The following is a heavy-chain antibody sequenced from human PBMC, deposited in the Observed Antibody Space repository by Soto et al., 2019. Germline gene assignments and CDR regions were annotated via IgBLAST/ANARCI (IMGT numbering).Heavy chain of an antibody. Sequence: PSETLSLTCAVSGDSVSSSDFYWTWIRQPPGKPLEWIGYVYSTGTTNYSPSLKSRVDMSVDTSENQFSLKVRSVTAAGTAVYYCARGAAAGADYGMDVWGQGTTVTVSS. J-gene: IGHJ6*02. V-gene: IGHV4-61*08. CDR2: VYSTGTT. CDR3: ARGAAAGADYGMDV. CDR1: GDSVSSSDFY. D-gene: IGHD6-13*01.